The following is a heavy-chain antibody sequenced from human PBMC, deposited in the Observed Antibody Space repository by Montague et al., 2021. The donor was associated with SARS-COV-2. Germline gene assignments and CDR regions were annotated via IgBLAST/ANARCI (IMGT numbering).Heavy chain of an antibody. D-gene: IGHD6-19*01. CDR3: SRDESAYGVGSGWYCENYCCGMDV. CDR1: GFTFNNYA. CDR2: ISSDGGTK. V-gene: IGHV3-30*04. Sequence: SLRLSCAASGFTFNNYAMHWVRQATGKGLEWAAGISSDGGTKYYADSVEGRFTISRDNSKNTFYLQMNSLRLEDTAVYYCSRDESAYGVGSGWYCENYCCGMDVWGQGTTVIVSS. J-gene: IGHJ6*02.